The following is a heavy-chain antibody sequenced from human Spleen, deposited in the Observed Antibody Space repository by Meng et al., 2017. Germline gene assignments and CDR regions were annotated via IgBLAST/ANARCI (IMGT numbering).Heavy chain of an antibody. D-gene: IGHD2-15*01. CDR3: AKDSTVVVATATFRPFDS. Sequence: GGSLRLSCAASGFTFSNAWMTWVRQAPGKGLEWVSSISASDDKTYYADTVRGRFTISRDTSTSTVYLQMSSLRADDTARYYCAKDSTVVVATATFRPFDSWGQGTLVTVSS. CDR1: GFTFSNAW. CDR2: ISASDDKT. V-gene: IGHV3-23*01. J-gene: IGHJ4*02.